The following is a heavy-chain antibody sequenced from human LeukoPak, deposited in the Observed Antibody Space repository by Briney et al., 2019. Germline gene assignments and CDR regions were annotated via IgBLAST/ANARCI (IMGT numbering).Heavy chain of an antibody. Sequence: GESLRLSCAASGFTFNNYAMNWVRQAPGKGLEWVSSISGSSSYIYYADSVKGRFTISRDNAKNSLYLQMNSLRAEDTAVYYCASSIPAPDYWGQGTLVTVSS. V-gene: IGHV3-21*01. D-gene: IGHD2-2*01. CDR2: ISGSSSYI. CDR3: ASSIPAPDY. CDR1: GFTFNNYA. J-gene: IGHJ4*02.